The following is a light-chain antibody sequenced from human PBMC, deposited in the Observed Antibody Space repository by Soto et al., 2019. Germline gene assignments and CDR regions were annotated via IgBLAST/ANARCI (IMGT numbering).Light chain of an antibody. CDR1: SSDVGSYNL. CDR3: CSYAGSGTYV. V-gene: IGLV2-23*01. CDR2: EGS. J-gene: IGLJ1*01. Sequence: QSALTQPASVSGSPGQSITISCTGTSSDVGSYNLVSWYQQHPGKAPKLMIYEGSKRPSGVSNPFSGSKSGNTASLTISRLQAEDEADYYCCSYAGSGTYVFGTGTKLTVL.